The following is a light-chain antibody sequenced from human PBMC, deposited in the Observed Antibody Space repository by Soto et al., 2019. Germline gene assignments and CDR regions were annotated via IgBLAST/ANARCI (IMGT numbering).Light chain of an antibody. CDR3: QQYGSSPTWT. V-gene: IGKV3-20*01. J-gene: IGKJ1*01. Sequence: EIVLTQSQGTLCLCPLERDTLXSKASQNVDSNYLAWYQQKPGQAPRIIIFGASGRATGIPDRFSGSGSGTDFTLTITRLEPEDSAVYYCQQYGSSPTWTFGQGTKVDIK. CDR2: GAS. CDR1: QNVDSNY.